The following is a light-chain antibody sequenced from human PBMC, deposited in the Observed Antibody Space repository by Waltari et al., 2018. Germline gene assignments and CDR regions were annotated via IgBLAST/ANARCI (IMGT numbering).Light chain of an antibody. J-gene: IGLJ2*01. CDR1: INNVGSYNL. Sequence: QSALTQPASVSGSPGQSITISCIGTINNVGSYNLVSLYQQFPGKAPKRIIYRVSKRPSGVSNRFSGSKSGNTASLTISGLQAEDEADYYCCLYGGSSILKVFGGGTKLTVL. CDR3: CLYGGSSILKV. CDR2: RVS. V-gene: IGLV2-23*02.